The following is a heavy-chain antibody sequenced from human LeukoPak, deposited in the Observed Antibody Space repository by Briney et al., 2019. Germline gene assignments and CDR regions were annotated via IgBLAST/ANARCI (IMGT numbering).Heavy chain of an antibody. D-gene: IGHD4-17*01. CDR1: GFIFSNAW. Sequence: KPGGSLRLSCVVSGFIFSNAWLTWVRQAPGKGLEWVGRIKSKTDGETTDYAAPVKGRFTISRDDSINTLYLQMNSLKTEDTAVYYCTTDHDYGDYAPQVAWGQGTLVTVSS. CDR3: TTDHDYGDYAPQVA. V-gene: IGHV3-15*01. J-gene: IGHJ5*02. CDR2: IKSKTDGETT.